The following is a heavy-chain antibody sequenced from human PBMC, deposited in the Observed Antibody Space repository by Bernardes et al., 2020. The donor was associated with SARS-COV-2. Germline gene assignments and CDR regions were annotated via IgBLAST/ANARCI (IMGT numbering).Heavy chain of an antibody. CDR2: ISASGIT. CDR1: DDAIRSCSFY. Sequence: SEALSLTCAVSDDAIRSCSFYWSWLLQPAGKGLEWVGRISASGITNYNPSLKSRVTMSVDTSKNQFSLKLTSVTAADTAVYYCARDGRISVPGTDYFDFWGQGSLVTVSS. J-gene: IGHJ4*02. D-gene: IGHD6-19*01. V-gene: IGHV4-61*02. CDR3: ARDGRISVPGTDYFDF.